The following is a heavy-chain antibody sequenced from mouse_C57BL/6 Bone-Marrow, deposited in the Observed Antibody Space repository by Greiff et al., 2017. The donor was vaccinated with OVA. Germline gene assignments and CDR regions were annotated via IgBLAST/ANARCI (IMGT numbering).Heavy chain of an antibody. D-gene: IGHD4-1*01. CDR1: GYSITSGYY. J-gene: IGHJ2*01. Sequence: EVKLMESGPGLVKPSQSLSLTCSVTGYSITSGYYWNWIRQFPGNKLEWMGYISYDGSNNYNPSLKNRIAITRDTSKNQFFLKLNSVTTEDTATYYCASNWGGGVGLDYWGQGTTLTVSS. V-gene: IGHV3-6*01. CDR3: ASNWGGGVGLDY. CDR2: ISYDGSN.